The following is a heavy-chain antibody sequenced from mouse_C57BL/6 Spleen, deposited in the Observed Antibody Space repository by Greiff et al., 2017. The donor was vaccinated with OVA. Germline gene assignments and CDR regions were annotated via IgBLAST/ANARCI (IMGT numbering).Heavy chain of an antibody. CDR3: ARYMRYYGSRRYYAMDY. Sequence: EVKVVESGGGLVQPGGSLSLSCAASGFTFTDYYMSWVRQPPGKALEWLGFIRNKANGYTTEYSASVKGRFTISRDNSQSILYLQMNALRAEDSATYYCARYMRYYGSRRYYAMDYWGQGTSVTVSS. CDR2: IRNKANGYTT. CDR1: GFTFTDYY. V-gene: IGHV7-3*01. J-gene: IGHJ4*01. D-gene: IGHD1-1*01.